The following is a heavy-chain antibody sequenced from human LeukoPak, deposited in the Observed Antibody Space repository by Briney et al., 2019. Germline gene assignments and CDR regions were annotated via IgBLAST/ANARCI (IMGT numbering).Heavy chain of an antibody. CDR2: MNSNTGNT. V-gene: IGHV1-8*01. Sequence: ASVKVSCKAAGFTLTPFDINWVRQATGQGLEWMGWMNSNTGNTGYAQEFQGRVTMTRDTSIGTAYMELTNLRSEDTAVYYCARGRRGSSGPWSWYLDLWGRGTLVTASS. J-gene: IGHJ2*01. CDR1: GFTLTPFD. CDR3: ARGRRGSSGPWSWYLDL. D-gene: IGHD3-22*01.